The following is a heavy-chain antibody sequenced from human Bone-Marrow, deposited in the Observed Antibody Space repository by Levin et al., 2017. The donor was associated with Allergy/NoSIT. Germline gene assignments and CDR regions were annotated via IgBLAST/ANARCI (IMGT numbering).Heavy chain of an antibody. J-gene: IGHJ5*02. CDR1: GFSFSSYS. Sequence: PGGSLRLSCAASGFSFSSYSMAWVRQAPGKGLEWVSYISGSGGRTNYADVVKGRVTISRDNSKNTLFLQMNSLRAEDTAVYYCAKRDFSENSGYNDRWGQGTLVTVSS. CDR2: ISGSGGRT. D-gene: IGHD3-22*01. V-gene: IGHV3-23*01. CDR3: AKRDFSENSGYNDR.